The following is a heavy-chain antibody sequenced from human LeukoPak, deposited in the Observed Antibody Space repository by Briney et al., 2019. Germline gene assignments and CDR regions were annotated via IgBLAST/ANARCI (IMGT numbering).Heavy chain of an antibody. D-gene: IGHD3-22*01. CDR1: GFTFSSYG. V-gene: IGHV3-33*01. CDR3: ARATYYYDSSGSHLGY. Sequence: GRSLRLSCAASGFTFSSYGMHWVRQAPGKGLEWVAVIWYDGSNKYYADSVKGRFAISRDNSKNTLYLQMNSLRAEDTAVYYCARATYYYDSSGSHLGYWGQGTLVTVSS. CDR2: IWYDGSNK. J-gene: IGHJ4*02.